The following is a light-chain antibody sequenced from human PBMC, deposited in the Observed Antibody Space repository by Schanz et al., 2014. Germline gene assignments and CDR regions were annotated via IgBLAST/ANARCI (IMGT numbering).Light chain of an antibody. J-gene: IGLJ1*01. CDR1: SSSIGSNY. V-gene: IGLV1-47*01. CDR2: RNN. CDR3: AAWDDSLNAYV. Sequence: QSVLTQPPSTSGTPGQRVTISCSGSSSSIGSNYVYWYQQLPGTAPKLLIYRNNQRPSGVPDRLSGSKSGTSASLAISDLQSEDEADYYCAAWDDSLNAYVFGTGTKLTVL.